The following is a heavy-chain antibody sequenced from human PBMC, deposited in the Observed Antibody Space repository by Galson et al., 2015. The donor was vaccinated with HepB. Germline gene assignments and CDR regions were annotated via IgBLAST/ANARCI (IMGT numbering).Heavy chain of an antibody. D-gene: IGHD6-6*01. V-gene: IGHV1-18*04. J-gene: IGHJ4*02. Sequence: SVKVSCKASGYIFTTNGISWVRQAPGQGLEWLGWISINSGNTNYVERLQGRVTMTRDTSTSTAYMELRRLTSDDTAVYYCARDRSHSLDYWGQETLVTVSS. CDR2: ISINSGNT. CDR1: GYIFTTNG. CDR3: ARDRSHSLDY.